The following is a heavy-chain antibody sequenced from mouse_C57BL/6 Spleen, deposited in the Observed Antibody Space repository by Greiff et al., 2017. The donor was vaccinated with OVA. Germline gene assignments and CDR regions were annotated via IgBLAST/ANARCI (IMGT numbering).Heavy chain of an antibody. D-gene: IGHD1-1*01. J-gene: IGHJ4*01. CDR1: GYSFTSYY. V-gene: IGHV1-66*01. Sequence: QVQLQQSGPELVKPGASVKISCKASGYSFTSYYIHWVKQRPGQGIEWIGWIYPGSGNTKYNEKFKGKATLTADTSSSTAYLQLSSLTSEDSAVYYCASYYGSSYGAMDYWGQGTSVTVSS. CDR2: IYPGSGNT. CDR3: ASYYGSSYGAMDY.